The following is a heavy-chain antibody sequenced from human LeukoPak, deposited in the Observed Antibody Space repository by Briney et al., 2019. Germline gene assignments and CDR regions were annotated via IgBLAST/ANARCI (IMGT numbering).Heavy chain of an antibody. J-gene: IGHJ6*03. CDR3: ARDRGYYYYYMDV. CDR1: GGTFSSYA. V-gene: IGHV1-69*05. Sequence: SVKVSCKASGGTFSSYAISWVRRAPGQGLEWMGRIIPIFGTANYAQKFQGRVTITTDESTSTAYMELSSLRSEDTAVYYCARDRGYYYYYMDVWGKGTTVTVSS. D-gene: IGHD3-10*01. CDR2: IIPIFGTA.